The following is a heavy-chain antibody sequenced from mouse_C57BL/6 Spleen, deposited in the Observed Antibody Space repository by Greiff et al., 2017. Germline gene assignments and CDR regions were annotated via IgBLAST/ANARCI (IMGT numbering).Heavy chain of an antibody. D-gene: IGHD1-1*01. CDR1: GYTFTSYW. J-gene: IGHJ4*01. CDR3: ARDYGSSYVNAMDY. CDR2: INPSSGYT. V-gene: IGHV1-7*01. Sequence: QVQLQQSGAELAKPGASVKLSCKASGYTFTSYWMHWVKQRPGQGLEWIGYINPSSGYTKYNQKFKDKATLTAEKSSSTAYMQLSSLTYEDSAVYYCARDYGSSYVNAMDYWGQGTSVTVSS.